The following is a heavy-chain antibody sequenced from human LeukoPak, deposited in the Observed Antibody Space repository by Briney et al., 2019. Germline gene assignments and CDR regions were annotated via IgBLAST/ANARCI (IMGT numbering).Heavy chain of an antibody. D-gene: IGHD2-15*01. V-gene: IGHV3-48*03. J-gene: IGHJ4*02. CDR1: GFTFSSSE. Sequence: GGSLRLSCAASGFTFSSSEMNWVRQAPGKGLEWVSYISSSSSPIDYADSVRGRFTISRDNAKNSLYLQMNSLRAEDTAVYYCARQSRCGGSCFYFEDWGQGTLVAVSS. CDR3: ARQSRCGGSCFYFED. CDR2: ISSSSSPI.